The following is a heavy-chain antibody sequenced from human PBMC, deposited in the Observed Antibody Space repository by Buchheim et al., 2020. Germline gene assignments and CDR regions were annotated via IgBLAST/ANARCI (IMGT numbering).Heavy chain of an antibody. CDR3: ARSPLLLTGRNYYYGMDV. CDR2: IWYDGSNK. V-gene: IGHV3-33*01. D-gene: IGHD7-27*01. J-gene: IGHJ6*02. Sequence: QVQLVESGGGVVQPVRSLRLSCAASGFTFSSYGMHWVRQAPGKGLEWVAVIWYDGSNKYYADSVKGRFTISRDTSKNTLHLQMNSLRAEDTAVYYCARSPLLLTGRNYYYGMDVWGQGTT. CDR1: GFTFSSYG.